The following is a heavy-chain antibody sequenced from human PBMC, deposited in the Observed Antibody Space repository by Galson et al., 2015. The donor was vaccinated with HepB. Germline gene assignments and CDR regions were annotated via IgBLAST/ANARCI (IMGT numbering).Heavy chain of an antibody. Sequence: CAISGDSVSSNSAAWNWIRQSPSRGLEWLGRTYYRSKWYNDYAVSVKSRITINPDTSKNQFSLQLNSVTPEDTAVYYCARDRRRYGYALYYFDYWGQGTLVTASS. V-gene: IGHV6-1*01. D-gene: IGHD2-2*01. CDR2: TYYRSKWYN. J-gene: IGHJ4*02. CDR1: GDSVSSNSAA. CDR3: ARDRRRYGYALYYFDY.